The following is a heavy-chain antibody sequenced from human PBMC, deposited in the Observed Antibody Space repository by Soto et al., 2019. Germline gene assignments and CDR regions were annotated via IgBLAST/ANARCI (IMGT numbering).Heavy chain of an antibody. D-gene: IGHD6-19*01. CDR2: ISYDGSNK. CDR1: GFTFSSYG. Sequence: QVQLVESGGGVVQPGRSLRLSCAASGFTFSSYGMHWVRQAPGKGLEWVAVISYDGSNKYYADSVKGRFTISRDNSKNTLYLQMKSLRAEDTAVYYCAKARSGWYHDYWGQGTLVTVSS. V-gene: IGHV3-30*18. J-gene: IGHJ4*02. CDR3: AKARSGWYHDY.